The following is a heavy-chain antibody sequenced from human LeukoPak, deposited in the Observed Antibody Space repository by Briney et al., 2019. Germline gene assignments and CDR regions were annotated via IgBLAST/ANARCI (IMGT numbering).Heavy chain of an antibody. V-gene: IGHV3-23*01. CDR3: ARGTTDLDY. Sequence: GGSLRLSCAASGFALNNYAMNWVRQAPGKGLEWVSLISSSGDATYYADSVQGRFTISRDNSRNTLYLHIDSLRVEDTATYYCARGTTDLDYWGQGTRVIVSS. J-gene: IGHJ4*02. CDR1: GFALNNYA. CDR2: ISSSGDAT. D-gene: IGHD1-14*01.